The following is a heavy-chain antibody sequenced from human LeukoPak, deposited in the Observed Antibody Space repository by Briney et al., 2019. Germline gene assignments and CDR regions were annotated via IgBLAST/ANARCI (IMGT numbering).Heavy chain of an antibody. CDR1: GFTFSNYW. J-gene: IGHJ1*01. D-gene: IGHD3-22*01. V-gene: IGHV3-74*01. CDR2: IKSDGRT. Sequence: GGSLRLSCAAAGFTFSNYWMHWVRQAPGKGLVWVSRIKSDGRTNYADSVKGRFTISRDNAKNTVSLQKNSLRAEDTGVYYCARAPSEIGGYYPEYFRHWGQGTLVTVSS. CDR3: ARAPSEIGGYYPEYFRH.